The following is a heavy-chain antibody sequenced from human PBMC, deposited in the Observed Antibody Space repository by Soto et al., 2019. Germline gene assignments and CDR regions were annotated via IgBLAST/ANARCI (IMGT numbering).Heavy chain of an antibody. CDR1: GFTFSNHG. CDR3: TTDSYFTLKRVRYDY. D-gene: IGHD1-1*01. CDR2: IWYDGSNK. Sequence: GGSLRLSCAASGFTFSNHGMHWVRQAPGKGLEWVAVIWYDGSNKYYADSVKGRFTVSRDNSKNTLYLQMNSLRAEDTGLYYCTTDSYFTLKRVRYDYWGLGTLVTVSS. J-gene: IGHJ4*01. V-gene: IGHV3-33*01.